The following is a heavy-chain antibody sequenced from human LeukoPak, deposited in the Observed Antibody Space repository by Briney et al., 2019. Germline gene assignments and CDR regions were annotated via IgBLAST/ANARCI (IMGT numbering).Heavy chain of an antibody. CDR2: IIPIFGTA. Sequence: SVKVSCKASGGTFSSYAISWVRQAPGQGLEWMGGIIPIFGTANYAQKFQGRVTITADESTSTAYMELSSLRSEDTAVYYCARDSAYCSGGSCYSGYWGRGTLVTVSS. CDR1: GGTFSSYA. V-gene: IGHV1-69*13. CDR3: ARDSAYCSGGSCYSGY. D-gene: IGHD2-15*01. J-gene: IGHJ2*01.